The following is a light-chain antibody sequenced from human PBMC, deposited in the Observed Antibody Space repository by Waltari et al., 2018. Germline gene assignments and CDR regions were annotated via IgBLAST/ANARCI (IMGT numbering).Light chain of an antibody. CDR2: DAS. CDR3: HHYNTWPPGT. Sequence: EIVMTQSPATLYVSPGERATLPCRARQTVNANLAWYQRTPGQAPRLLIYDASKRATGIPARFSGSGSGTDFTLTISSLQSEDFGIYYCHHYNTWPPGTFGQGTKLDNK. V-gene: IGKV3-15*01. CDR1: QTVNAN. J-gene: IGKJ2*02.